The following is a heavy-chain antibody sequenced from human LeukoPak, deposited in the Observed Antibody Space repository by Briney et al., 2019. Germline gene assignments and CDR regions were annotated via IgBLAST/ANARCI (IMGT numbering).Heavy chain of an antibody. CDR3: TTVPSLLFWSAQYYFDY. J-gene: IGHJ4*02. CDR2: ISYDGTNK. Sequence: GRSLRLSCAASGFTFSSYGMHWVRQAPGKGLEWVAVISYDGTNKYYADSVKGRFTISRDNSKNTLYLQMNSLKTEDTAVYYCTTVPSLLFWSAQYYFDYWGQGTLVTVSS. V-gene: IGHV3-30*03. CDR1: GFTFSSYG. D-gene: IGHD3-3*01.